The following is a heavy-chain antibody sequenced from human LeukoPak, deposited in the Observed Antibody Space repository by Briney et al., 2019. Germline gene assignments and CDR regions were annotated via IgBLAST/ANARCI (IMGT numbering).Heavy chain of an antibody. J-gene: IGHJ3*02. CDR2: ISAYNGNT. D-gene: IGHD5-18*01. CDR3: ARDLGPWEYTAMVRENAFDI. CDR1: GYTFTSYG. Sequence: ASVKVSCKASGYTFTSYGISWVRQAPGQGLEWMGWISAYNGNTNYAQKLQGRVTMTTDTSTSTAYMELRSLRSDDTAVYYCARDLGPWEYTAMVRENAFDIWGQGIMVTVSS. V-gene: IGHV1-18*01.